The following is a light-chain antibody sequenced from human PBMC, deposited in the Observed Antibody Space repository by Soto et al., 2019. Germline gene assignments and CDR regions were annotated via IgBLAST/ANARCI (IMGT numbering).Light chain of an antibody. CDR3: SSYTTSSTYV. J-gene: IGLJ1*01. CDR1: SSDVGGYNY. V-gene: IGLV2-14*01. Sequence: QSVLTQPASVSGSPGQSITISCTGTSSDVGGYNYVSWYQQHPGKAPKLMIYEVSYRPSGVSNRFSASKSVNTASLTISGLQAEDEADYYCSSYTTSSTYVFGTGTKLTVL. CDR2: EVS.